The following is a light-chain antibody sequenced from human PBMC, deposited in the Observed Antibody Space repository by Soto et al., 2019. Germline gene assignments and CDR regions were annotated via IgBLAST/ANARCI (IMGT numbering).Light chain of an antibody. Sequence: DTQMTQSPSSVSASVGDRVTMTCRASQAINNWVAWYQQKPGKAPKLLIYAASSLQSGVPLRFSGSGSGTDFTLTIDSLQPEDFATYYCQQANSFHLSFGGWTKVEIK. J-gene: IGKJ4*01. CDR2: AAS. CDR3: QQANSFHLS. CDR1: QAINNW. V-gene: IGKV1-12*01.